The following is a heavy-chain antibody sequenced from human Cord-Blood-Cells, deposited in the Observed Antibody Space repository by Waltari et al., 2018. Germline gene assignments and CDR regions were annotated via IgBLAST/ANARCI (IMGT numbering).Heavy chain of an antibody. CDR1: GGSISSSSYY. Sequence: QLQLQESGPGLVKPSETLSLTCTVSGGSISSSSYYWGWIRQPPGTGLEWIGSIYYSGSTYYNPSLKSRVTISVDTSKNQFSLKLSSVTAADTAVYYCASRGDTLIAAAGKGNWYFDLWGRGTLVTVSS. D-gene: IGHD6-13*01. CDR2: IYYSGST. J-gene: IGHJ2*01. V-gene: IGHV4-39*01. CDR3: ASRGDTLIAAAGKGNWYFDL.